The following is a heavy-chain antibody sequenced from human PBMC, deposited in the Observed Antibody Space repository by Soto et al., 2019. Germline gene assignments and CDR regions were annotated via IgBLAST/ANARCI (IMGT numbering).Heavy chain of an antibody. J-gene: IGHJ4*02. CDR2: IIPIFGTA. D-gene: IGHD3-3*01. CDR1: GGTFSSYA. Sequence: SVKVSCKASGGTFSSYAISWVRQAPGQGLEWMGGIIPIFGTANYAQKFQGRVTITADESTSTAYMELSSLRSEDTAVYYCAREKSGYSYFDYWGQGTLVTVSS. CDR3: AREKSGYSYFDY. V-gene: IGHV1-69*13.